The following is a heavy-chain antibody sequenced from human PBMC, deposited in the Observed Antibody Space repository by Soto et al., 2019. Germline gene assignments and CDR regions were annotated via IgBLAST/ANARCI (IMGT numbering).Heavy chain of an antibody. CDR2: INPNRGGT. D-gene: IGHD2-2*01. Sequence: SVKVSCKASGYTFTGYYMHWVRQAPGQGLEWMGWINPNRGGTNYAQKLQGRVTMTRDTSISTACMELSRLRSDDTDGYYCARERRSSTSSLYGMDVWGQGTTVTVSS. J-gene: IGHJ6*02. CDR1: GYTFTGYY. V-gene: IGHV1-2*02. CDR3: ARERRSSTSSLYGMDV.